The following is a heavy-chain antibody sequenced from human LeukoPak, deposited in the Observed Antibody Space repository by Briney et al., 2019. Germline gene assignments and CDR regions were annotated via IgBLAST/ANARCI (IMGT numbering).Heavy chain of an antibody. Sequence: GRSLRLSCAASGFTFSSYGMHWVRQAPGKGLEWVAVIWYDGSNKYYADSVKGRFTISRDNSKNTLYLQMNSLRAEDTAVYYCARDGVLWFGEFALSNWFDPWGQGTLVTVSS. CDR3: ARDGVLWFGEFALSNWFDP. D-gene: IGHD3-10*01. CDR2: IWYDGSNK. CDR1: GFTFSSYG. J-gene: IGHJ5*02. V-gene: IGHV3-33*01.